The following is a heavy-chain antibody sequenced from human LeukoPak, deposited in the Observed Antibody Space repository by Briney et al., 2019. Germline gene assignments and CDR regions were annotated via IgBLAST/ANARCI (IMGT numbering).Heavy chain of an antibody. Sequence: GGSLRLSCAASGFTFSSYGMHWVRQAPGKGLEWVAVISYDGSNKYYADSVKGRFTISRDNSKNTLYLQMNSLRAEDTAVYYCAKDHILPRQVRGVLGYWGQGTLVTVSS. CDR2: ISYDGSNK. D-gene: IGHD3-10*01. J-gene: IGHJ4*02. CDR3: AKDHILPRQVRGVLGY. V-gene: IGHV3-30*18. CDR1: GFTFSSYG.